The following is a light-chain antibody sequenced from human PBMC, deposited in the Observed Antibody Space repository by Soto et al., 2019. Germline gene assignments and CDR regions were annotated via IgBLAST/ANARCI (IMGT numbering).Light chain of an antibody. V-gene: IGLV7-43*01. Sequence: QTVVTQEPSLPVSPGGSVTLTCASSTGAVTSGYYPNGFQQKPGQAPRALLYSTSNKHSWTPARFSGSLLWGKSALTLAGVHPEDEADYSCLLYYGGAVVFGGGTKLTVL. CDR1: TGAVTSGYY. J-gene: IGLJ2*01. CDR3: LLYYGGAVV. CDR2: STS.